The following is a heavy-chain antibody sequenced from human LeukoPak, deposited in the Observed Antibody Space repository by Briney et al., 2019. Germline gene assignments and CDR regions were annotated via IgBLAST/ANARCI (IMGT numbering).Heavy chain of an antibody. J-gene: IGHJ5*02. Sequence: PSETLSLTCTVSGGSISSGSYYWSWIRQPAGKGLEWIGRIYTSGSTNYNPSLKSRVTISVDTSKNQFSLKLSSVTATDTAVYYCARRSLYAKDPFDPWGQGTLVTVSS. D-gene: IGHD2-8*01. CDR2: IYTSGST. CDR3: ARRSLYAKDPFDP. CDR1: GGSISSGSYY. V-gene: IGHV4-61*02.